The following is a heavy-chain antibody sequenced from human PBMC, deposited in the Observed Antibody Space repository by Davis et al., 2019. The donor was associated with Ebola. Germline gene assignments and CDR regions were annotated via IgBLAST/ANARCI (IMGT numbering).Heavy chain of an antibody. J-gene: IGHJ3*02. CDR2: INAGNGNT. V-gene: IGHV1-3*01. CDR1: GYTFTSYA. Sequence: ASVKVSCKASGYTFTSYAMHWVRQAPGQRLEWMGWINAGNGNTKYSQKFQGRVTITRDTSASTAYMELSSLRSEDTAVYYCAGGYYYDSSEDLVGGPFDIWGQGTMVTVSS. D-gene: IGHD3-22*01. CDR3: AGGYYYDSSEDLVGGPFDI.